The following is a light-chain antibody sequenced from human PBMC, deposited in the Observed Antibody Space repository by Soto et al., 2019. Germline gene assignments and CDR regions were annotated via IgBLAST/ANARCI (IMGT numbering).Light chain of an antibody. Sequence: QSALAQPASVSGSPGQSIAISCTGTSSDVGGYNYVSWYQQHPGKAPKLLINDVSNRPSGVSSRFSGSKSGNTASLTLSGLQAEDEADYYCSSYTISSTYVFGTGTKVTVL. V-gene: IGLV2-14*01. CDR3: SSYTISSTYV. CDR1: SSDVGGYNY. J-gene: IGLJ1*01. CDR2: DVS.